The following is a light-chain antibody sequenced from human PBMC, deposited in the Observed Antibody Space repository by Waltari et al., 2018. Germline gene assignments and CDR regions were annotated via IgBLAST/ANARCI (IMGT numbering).Light chain of an antibody. CDR3: QQYYNIPYT. CDR2: LAS. J-gene: IGKJ2*01. V-gene: IGKV4-1*01. CDR1: QSLLYSSNNKYY. Sequence: DIVMTQSPDSLAVSLGERATINCKSSQSLLYSSNNKYYLAWYRQKPGQPPKLLIYLASTRESGVPDRFSGSGSGTDFTLTISRLQAEDVAVYYCQQYYNIPYTFGQGTKLEIK.